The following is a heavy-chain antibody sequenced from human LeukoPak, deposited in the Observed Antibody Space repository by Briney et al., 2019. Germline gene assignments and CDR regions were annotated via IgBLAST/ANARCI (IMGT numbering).Heavy chain of an antibody. CDR1: GNYW. Sequence: GGSLRCSCAAFGNYWMHWVRQAPGKGLVWVSHINSDGSWTSYADSVKGRFTISKDNAKNTVYLQMNSLRAEDTAVYYCVSFYETYWGRGTLVTVSS. CDR3: VSFYETY. D-gene: IGHD2/OR15-2a*01. J-gene: IGHJ4*02. V-gene: IGHV3-74*01. CDR2: INSDGSWT.